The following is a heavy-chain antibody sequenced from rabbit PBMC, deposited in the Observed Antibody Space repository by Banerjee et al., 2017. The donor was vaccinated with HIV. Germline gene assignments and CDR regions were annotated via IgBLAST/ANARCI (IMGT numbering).Heavy chain of an antibody. V-gene: IGHV1S40*01. D-gene: IGHD6-1*01. CDR1: GFSFSSSYW. CDR3: AREGIFTYGYAGYAYENL. Sequence: QSLEESGGDLVKPGASLTLTCTASGFSFSSSYWICWVRQAPGKGLEWIACIDAGSSAGTDYASWAKGRFTISKTSSTTVTLQMTSLTAADTATYFCAREGIFTYGYAGYAYENLWGPGTLV. CDR2: IDAGSSAGT. J-gene: IGHJ4*01.